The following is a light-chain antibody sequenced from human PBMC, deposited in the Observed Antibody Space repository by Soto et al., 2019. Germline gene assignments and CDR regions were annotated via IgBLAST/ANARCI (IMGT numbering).Light chain of an antibody. CDR1: SSDVGGYNY. CDR3: SSYTSSSTPVV. CDR2: DVS. J-gene: IGLJ2*01. V-gene: IGLV2-14*01. Sequence: QSALTQPASVSGSPGQSSTISFTGTSSDVGGYNYVSWYQQHPGKAPKLMIYDVSNRPSGVSNRFSGSKSGNTASLTISGLQAEHEADYYCSSYTSSSTPVVFGGGTKLTVL.